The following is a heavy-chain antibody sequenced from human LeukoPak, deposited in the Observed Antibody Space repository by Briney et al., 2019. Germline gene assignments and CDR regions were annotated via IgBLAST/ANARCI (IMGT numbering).Heavy chain of an antibody. CDR3: ARLCGNYCNWFDP. CDR1: GYNFTSHW. Sequence: GGSLQISFKGSGYNFTSHWIGWGRQMPGKGVEGMGIMYPGDSDIRYSPSFQGQVTISADKAISTAYLQWSSLKASDTAMYYCARLCGNYCNWFDPWGQGTLVTVSS. CDR2: MYPGDSDI. J-gene: IGHJ5*02. D-gene: IGHD1-26*01. V-gene: IGHV5-51*01.